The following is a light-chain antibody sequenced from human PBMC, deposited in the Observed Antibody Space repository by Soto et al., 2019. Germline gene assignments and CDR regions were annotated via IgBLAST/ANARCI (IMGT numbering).Light chain of an antibody. CDR3: TSYAGGNNV. CDR2: EVN. V-gene: IGLV2-8*01. Sequence: QSALTQPPSASGSPGQSVTISCTGTSSDVGGYNYVSWYQQHPGKVPKLMVYEVNKWPSGVPDRFSGSKSGNTASLTVSGLQAEAEADYYCTSYAGGNNVFGTGTKVTVL. CDR1: SSDVGGYNY. J-gene: IGLJ1*01.